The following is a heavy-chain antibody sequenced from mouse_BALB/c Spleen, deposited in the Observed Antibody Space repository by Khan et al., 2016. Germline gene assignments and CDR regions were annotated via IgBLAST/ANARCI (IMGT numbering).Heavy chain of an antibody. V-gene: IGHV3-1*02. CDR1: GSSITSGYS. J-gene: IGHJ1*01. CDR2: IHYSGPT. CDR3: ARLRDWYFDV. Sequence: EVQLQESGPDLVKPSQSLSLTCTVTGSSITSGYSWHWIRQFPGNNLEWLGYIHYSGPTNYNPSLKSRISIPRDTSKNQFFLQLNSVTTEDTATYDCARLRDWYFDVWGAGTTVTVSS.